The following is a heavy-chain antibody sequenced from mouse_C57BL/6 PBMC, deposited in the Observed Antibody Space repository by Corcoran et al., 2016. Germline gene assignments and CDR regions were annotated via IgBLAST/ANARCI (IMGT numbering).Heavy chain of an antibody. V-gene: IGHV1-26*01. D-gene: IGHD2-3*01. Sequence: EVQLQQSGPELVKPGASVKISCKASGYTFTDYYMNWVKQSHGKSLEWIGDINPNNGGTSYNQKFKGKATLTVDKSSSTAYMELRSLTSEDSAVYYCARSYDGYYRAMDYWGQGTSVTVSS. CDR1: GYTFTDYY. CDR3: ARSYDGYYRAMDY. J-gene: IGHJ4*01. CDR2: INPNNGGT.